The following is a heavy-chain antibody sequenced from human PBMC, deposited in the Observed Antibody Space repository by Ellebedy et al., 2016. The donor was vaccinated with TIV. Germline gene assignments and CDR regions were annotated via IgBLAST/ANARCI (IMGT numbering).Heavy chain of an antibody. V-gene: IGHV3-7*03. CDR3: ARETYYYDSSGPDYYYYGMDV. CDR2: IKQDGSEK. CDR1: GFTFSSYW. Sequence: PGGSLRLSSAASGFTFSSYWMSWVRQAPGKGLEWVANIKQDGSEKYYVDSVKGRFTISRDNAKNSLYLQMNSLRAEDTAVYYCARETYYYDSSGPDYYYYGMDVWGQGTTVTVSS. J-gene: IGHJ6*02. D-gene: IGHD3-22*01.